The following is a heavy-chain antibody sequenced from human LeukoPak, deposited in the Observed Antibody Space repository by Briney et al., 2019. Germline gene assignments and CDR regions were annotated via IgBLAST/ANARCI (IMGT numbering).Heavy chain of an antibody. CDR3: AKDLSSGWSFDS. Sequence: GGSLRLSCAASGFIFRNHGMHWVRQAPGKGLEWVTFIWYDGSEKYYADSVRGRFTISRDNSKNTVNLQMNSLRTEDTALYYCAKDLSSGWSFDSWGQGTLVTVSS. V-gene: IGHV3-30*02. CDR2: IWYDGSEK. J-gene: IGHJ4*02. CDR1: GFIFRNHG. D-gene: IGHD6-19*01.